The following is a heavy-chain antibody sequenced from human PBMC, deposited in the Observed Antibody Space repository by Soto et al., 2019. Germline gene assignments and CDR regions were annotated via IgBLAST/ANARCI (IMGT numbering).Heavy chain of an antibody. CDR3: ARTIAAEGVSGWFDP. CDR2: IYYSGST. D-gene: IGHD6-13*01. V-gene: IGHV4-59*01. J-gene: IGHJ5*02. Sequence: SETLSLTCTVSGGSISSYYWSWIRQPPGKGLEWIGYIYYSGSTNYNPSLKSRVTISVDTSKNQFSLKLSSVTAADTAVYYCARTIAAEGVSGWFDPWGQGTLVTVSS. CDR1: GGSISSYY.